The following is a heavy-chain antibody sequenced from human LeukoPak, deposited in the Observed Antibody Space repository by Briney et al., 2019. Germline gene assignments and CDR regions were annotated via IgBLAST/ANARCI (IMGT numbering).Heavy chain of an antibody. CDR1: RFTHSSYW. Sequence: GGSLTLSCASSRFTHSSYWTQRARQPSRKALARVSPINNYRASTSYADSVKGRFTIYRDNYKNTLYLQMNSLRAEDTAVYYCARDRSTYGDYEDDAFDIWGQRTMVTVSS. V-gene: IGHV3-74*01. J-gene: IGHJ3*02. CDR2: INNYRAST. D-gene: IGHD4-17*01. CDR3: ARDRSTYGDYEDDAFDI.